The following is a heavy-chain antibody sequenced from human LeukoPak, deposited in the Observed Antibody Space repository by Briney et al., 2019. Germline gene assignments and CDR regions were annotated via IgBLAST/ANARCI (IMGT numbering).Heavy chain of an antibody. CDR2: ISYDGSNK. V-gene: IGHV3-30*01. CDR1: GFTFSSYA. D-gene: IGHD2-8*01. CDR3: ARDYCTNGVCYGFDY. J-gene: IGHJ4*02. Sequence: GGSLRLSCAASGFTFSSYAMHWVRQAPGKGLEWVAVISYDGSNKYYADSVKGPFTISRDNSKNTLYLQMNSLRAEDTAVYYSARDYCTNGVCYGFDYWGQGTLVTVSS.